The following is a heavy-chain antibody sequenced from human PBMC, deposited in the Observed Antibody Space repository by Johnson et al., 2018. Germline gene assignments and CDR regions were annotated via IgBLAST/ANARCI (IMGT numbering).Heavy chain of an antibody. D-gene: IGHD3-3*01. V-gene: IGHV5-51*01. J-gene: IGHJ1*01. Sequence: EVQLLETGAEVKKPGESLKISCKGSGYSFTSYWIGWVRQMPGKGLEWMGIIYPGDSDTRDSPSFQGQVTISADKSISPAYLQWSSLKASDTAMYYCVGLPRRSLREYFQHWGQGTLVTVSS. CDR3: VGLPRRSLREYFQH. CDR2: IYPGDSDT. CDR1: GYSFTSYW.